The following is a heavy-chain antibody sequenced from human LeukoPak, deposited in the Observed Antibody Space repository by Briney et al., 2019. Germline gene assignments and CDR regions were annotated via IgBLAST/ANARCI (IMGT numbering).Heavy chain of an antibody. CDR1: GGSMISYY. D-gene: IGHD4-23*01. CDR2: IYYNGDT. CDR3: TRGTTVISLDY. J-gene: IGHJ4*02. V-gene: IGHV4-59*01. Sequence: PSETLSLTCTVSGGSMISYYWTWIRQAPGKGLEWIGYIYYNGDTNYNPSLKSRVTMSIDTSKTHFSLNLRSVTAADTAVYYCTRGTTVISLDYWGQGILVTVSS.